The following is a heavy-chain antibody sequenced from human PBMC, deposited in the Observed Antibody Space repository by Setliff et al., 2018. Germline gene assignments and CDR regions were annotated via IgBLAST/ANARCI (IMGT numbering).Heavy chain of an antibody. V-gene: IGHV4-38-2*02. CDR1: GYSISSGYY. CDR2: LFQTGTT. CDR3: ARHLWGRWMAASSDYFDY. D-gene: IGHD3-3*02. Sequence: SETLSLTCTVSGYSISSGYYWGWIRQPPGRGLEWLGSLFQTGTTYYNPSLESRVTMSVDTSNNQFSLKLHSVTAADTAVYYCARHLWGRWMAASSDYFDYWGQGSLVTVSS. J-gene: IGHJ4*02.